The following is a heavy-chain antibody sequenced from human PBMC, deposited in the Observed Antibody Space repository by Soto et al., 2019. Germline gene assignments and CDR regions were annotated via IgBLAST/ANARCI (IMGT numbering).Heavy chain of an antibody. J-gene: IGHJ4*02. CDR2: INPNSGGT. V-gene: IGHV1-2*02. Sequence: SAEVSFKASRYTFTGYYMHWVRQAPGQGLEWMGWINPNSGGTNYAQKFQGRVTMTRDTSISTAYMELSRLRSDDTAVYYCAREVQLGGTPVYWGQGTLVTVSS. CDR1: RYTFTGYY. CDR3: AREVQLGGTPVY. D-gene: IGHD1-1*01.